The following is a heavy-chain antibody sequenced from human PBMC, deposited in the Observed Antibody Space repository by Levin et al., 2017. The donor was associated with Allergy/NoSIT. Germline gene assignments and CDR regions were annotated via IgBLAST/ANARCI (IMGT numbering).Heavy chain of an antibody. CDR1: GGSISSGDYY. CDR2: IYYSGST. V-gene: IGHV4-30-4*01. J-gene: IGHJ1*01. CDR3: ARVSVDSSSSGYFQH. Sequence: SETLSLTCTVSGGSISSGDYYWRWIRQPPGKGLEWIGYIYYSGSTYYNPALKSRVTISVDTSKNQFSLKLSSVTAADTAVYYCARVSVDSSSSGYFQHWGQGTLVTVSS. D-gene: IGHD6-6*01.